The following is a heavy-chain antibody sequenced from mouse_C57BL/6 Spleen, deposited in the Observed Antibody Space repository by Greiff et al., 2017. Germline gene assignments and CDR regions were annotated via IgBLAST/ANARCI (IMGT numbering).Heavy chain of an antibody. V-gene: IGHV5-17*01. CDR3: ASPYDYDYYYAMDY. J-gene: IGHJ4*01. CDR1: GFTFSDYG. D-gene: IGHD2-4*01. CDR2: ISSGSSTI. Sequence: EVKLVESGGGLVKPGGSLKLSCAASGFTFSDYGMHWVRQAPEKGLEWVAYISSGSSTIYYADTVKGRVTISRDNAKNTLVLQMTSLRSEDTAMYYCASPYDYDYYYAMDYWGQGTSVTVSS.